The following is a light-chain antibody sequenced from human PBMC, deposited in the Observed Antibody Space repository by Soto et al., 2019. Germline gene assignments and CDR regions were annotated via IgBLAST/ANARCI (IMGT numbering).Light chain of an antibody. CDR3: QQYALSPLT. J-gene: IGKJ4*01. V-gene: IGKV3-20*01. Sequence: EIVLTQAPATLSVSPGESVTLSCRASQLFSSNLAWYQRRPGQAPRLLIYGASSRATGIPDRFSGSGSGTDFTLTITRVEPEDFAASYCQQYALSPLTSRGGTKVHLK. CDR1: QLFSSN. CDR2: GAS.